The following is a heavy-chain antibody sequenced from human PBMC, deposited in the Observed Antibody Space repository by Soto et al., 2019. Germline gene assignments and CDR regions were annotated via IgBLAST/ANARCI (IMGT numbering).Heavy chain of an antibody. CDR2: ISGSGGST. Sequence: EVQLLESGGGLVQPGGSLRLSCAASGFTFRSYAMSWVRQAPGKGLEWVSAISGSGGSTYYADSVKGRFTISRDNSKNTLYMQMNSLRAEDTAVYYCAKAEDHYDSSGYAEHYYYYYGMDVWGQGTTVTVSS. V-gene: IGHV3-23*01. CDR3: AKAEDHYDSSGYAEHYYYYYGMDV. J-gene: IGHJ6*02. D-gene: IGHD3-22*01. CDR1: GFTFRSYA.